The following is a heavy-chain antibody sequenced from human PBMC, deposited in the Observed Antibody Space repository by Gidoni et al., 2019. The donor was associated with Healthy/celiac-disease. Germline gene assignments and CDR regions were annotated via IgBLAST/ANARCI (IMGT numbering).Heavy chain of an antibody. CDR1: GFTVSSNY. CDR3: ARLNSGGWYFDY. Sequence: EVQLVEYGGGLVQPGGSLRLSCAASGFTVSSNYMSWVRQAPGKGLEWVSVISSGGSTYYADSVKGRFTISRDNAKNTLYLQMNSLRAEDTAVYYCARLNSGGWYFDYWGQGTLVTVSS. J-gene: IGHJ4*02. V-gene: IGHV3-66*01. CDR2: ISSGGST. D-gene: IGHD6-19*01.